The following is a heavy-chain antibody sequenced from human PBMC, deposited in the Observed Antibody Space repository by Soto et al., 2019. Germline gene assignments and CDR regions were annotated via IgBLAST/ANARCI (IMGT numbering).Heavy chain of an antibody. CDR1: GYTLTELS. Sequence: ASVKVSCKVSGYTLTELSMHWVRQAPGKGLEWMGGFDPEDGETIYAQKFQGRVTMTEDTSTDTAYMELSSLGSEDTAVYYCATSISSGWPYYFAYWGQGTLVIVSS. J-gene: IGHJ4*02. CDR2: FDPEDGET. D-gene: IGHD6-25*01. V-gene: IGHV1-24*01. CDR3: ATSISSGWPYYFAY.